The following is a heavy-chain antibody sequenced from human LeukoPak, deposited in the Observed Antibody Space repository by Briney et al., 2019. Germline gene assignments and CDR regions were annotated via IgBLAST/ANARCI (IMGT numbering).Heavy chain of an antibody. D-gene: IGHD4-23*01. CDR2: ISATGGST. Sequence: GGSLRLSCAASGFTFSSYAMSWVRQAPGKGLEWVSTISATGGSTYYADSVKGRFTISRDNSKDTLYLQMNSLRAEDTAVYYCAKENSESGPVWGQGTTVTVSS. CDR3: AKENSESGPV. V-gene: IGHV3-23*01. CDR1: GFTFSSYA. J-gene: IGHJ6*02.